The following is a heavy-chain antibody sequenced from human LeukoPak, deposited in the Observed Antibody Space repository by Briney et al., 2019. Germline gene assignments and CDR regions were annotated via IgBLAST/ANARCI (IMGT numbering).Heavy chain of an antibody. D-gene: IGHD2-15*01. J-gene: IGHJ5*02. CDR1: GSTFSNFA. CDR3: VRGGESTWS. CDR2: ISRNGATT. Sequence: GGSLRLSCVASGSTFSNFAMGWVRQPPGKGLEWVSAISRNGATTFYADSVKGRFTISRDDAKNTLYLQMNSLRAEDTAVYYCVRGGESTWSWGQGTLVTVSS. V-gene: IGHV3-23*01.